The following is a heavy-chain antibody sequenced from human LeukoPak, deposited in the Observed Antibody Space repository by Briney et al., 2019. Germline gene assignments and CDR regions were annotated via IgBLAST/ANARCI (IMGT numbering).Heavy chain of an antibody. CDR2: INQGGTVK. V-gene: IGHV3-7*04. Sequence: GGSLRLSGAAPGFTFSTNWMAWIRQAPGKGLKWVANINQGGTVKNYADSLKGRFTVSRDNAENSLYLQLRSLRVEDTGVYYCARDVGGGYHLFTESHSGQGTLVTV. CDR3: ARDVGGGYHLFTESH. CDR1: GFTFSTNW. D-gene: IGHD3-22*01. J-gene: IGHJ4*02.